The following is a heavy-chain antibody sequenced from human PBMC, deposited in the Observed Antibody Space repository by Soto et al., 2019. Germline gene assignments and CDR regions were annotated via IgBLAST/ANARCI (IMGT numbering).Heavy chain of an antibody. J-gene: IGHJ6*02. CDR1: GYTFTSYD. V-gene: IGHV1-8*01. CDR2: MNPNSGNT. D-gene: IGHD3-10*01. CDR3: VRANWLGSGSYYKGDYYYYGMDV. Sequence: ASVKVSCKASGYTFTSYDINCVRQATGQVLEWMGWMNPNSGNTGYAQKFQGRVTMTRNTSISTAYMELSSLRSEDTAVYYCVRANWLGSGSYYKGDYYYYGMDVWGQGTTVTVSS.